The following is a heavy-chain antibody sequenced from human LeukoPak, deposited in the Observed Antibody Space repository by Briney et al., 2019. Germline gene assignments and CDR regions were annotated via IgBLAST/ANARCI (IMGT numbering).Heavy chain of an antibody. J-gene: IGHJ4*02. CDR2: ISGSGGST. Sequence: PGGSLRLSCAASGFTFSNYAMTWVRHAPGEGLEWVSAISGSGGSTYYADSVKGRFTISRDNSKNTLYLQMNSLRAEDTAVYYCAKDEAPTFHIVVVTAILYWGQGTLVTVSS. CDR3: AKDEAPTFHIVVVTAILY. D-gene: IGHD2-21*02. CDR1: GFTFSNYA. V-gene: IGHV3-23*01.